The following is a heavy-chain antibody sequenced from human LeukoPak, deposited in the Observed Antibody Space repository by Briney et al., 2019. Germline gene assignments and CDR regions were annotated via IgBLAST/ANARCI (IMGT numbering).Heavy chain of an antibody. Sequence: GRSLRLSCAASGFTFSSYGMHWVRQAPGKGLEWVAVISYDGSNKYYADSVKGRFTISRDNSKNTLYLQMNSLRAEDTAVYYCAKDSLRLRYYDILTGYYILWGYFDYWGQGTLVTVSS. J-gene: IGHJ4*02. CDR3: AKDSLRLRYYDILTGYYILWGYFDY. V-gene: IGHV3-30*18. CDR2: ISYDGSNK. D-gene: IGHD3-9*01. CDR1: GFTFSSYG.